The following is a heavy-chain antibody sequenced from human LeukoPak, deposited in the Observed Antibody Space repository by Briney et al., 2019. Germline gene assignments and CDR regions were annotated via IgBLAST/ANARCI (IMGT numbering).Heavy chain of an antibody. V-gene: IGHV3-20*04. D-gene: IGHD6-6*01. CDR2: INWNGGST. CDR3: AREGRLSIAARPLDY. CDR1: GFTFSSYA. J-gene: IGHJ4*02. Sequence: RPGGSLRLSCAAPGFTFSSYAMSWVRQAPGKGLEWVSGINWNGGSTGYADSVKGRFTISRDNAKNSLYLQMNSLRAEDTALYYCAREGRLSIAARPLDYWGQGTLVTVSS.